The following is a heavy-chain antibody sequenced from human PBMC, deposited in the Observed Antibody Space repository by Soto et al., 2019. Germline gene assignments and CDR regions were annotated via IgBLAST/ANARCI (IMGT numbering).Heavy chain of an antibody. Sequence: SVKVSCKVSGGTFSSYAISWVRQAPGQGLEWMGGIIPIFGTANYAQKFQGRVTITADKSTSTAYMELSSLRSEDTAVYYCAREGSRGYSYGIDYWGQGTLVTVSS. J-gene: IGHJ4*02. V-gene: IGHV1-69*06. D-gene: IGHD5-18*01. CDR1: GGTFSSYA. CDR3: AREGSRGYSYGIDY. CDR2: IIPIFGTA.